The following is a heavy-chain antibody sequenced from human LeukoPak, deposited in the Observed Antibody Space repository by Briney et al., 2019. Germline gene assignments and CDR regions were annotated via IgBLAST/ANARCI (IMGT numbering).Heavy chain of an antibody. D-gene: IGHD3-16*02. CDR3: ARAYQSLGGLSLPDH. CDR1: GYTFTDYA. CDR2: VHPNTGNP. V-gene: IGHV7-4-1*02. Sequence: ASVKVSCKASGYTFTDYAMNWVRQAPGQGLEWMGWVHPNTGNPTYAQGFTGRFVFSLDTSVGTTYLQISSLKAEDTAVYYCARAYQSLGGLSLPDHWGQGTLVTVSS. J-gene: IGHJ5*02.